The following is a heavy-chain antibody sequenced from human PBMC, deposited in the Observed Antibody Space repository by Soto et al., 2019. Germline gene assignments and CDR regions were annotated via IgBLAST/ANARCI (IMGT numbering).Heavy chain of an antibody. V-gene: IGHV4-38-2*02. D-gene: IGHD3-10*01. J-gene: IGHJ4*02. CDR1: GHSINSDYY. Sequence: PSETLSLTCTVAGHSINSDYYWGWIRQPPGKGLEWIGSIYPGGGAYYNPSLKSRVTISIDTCKNQFSLRLTSVTAADTAMYYCARKGYYPSGRINLFDSWGQATLVTVSS. CDR3: ARKGYYPSGRINLFDS. CDR2: IYPGGGA.